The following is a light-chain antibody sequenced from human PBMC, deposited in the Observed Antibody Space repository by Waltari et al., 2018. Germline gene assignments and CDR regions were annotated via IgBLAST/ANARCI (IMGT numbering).Light chain of an antibody. J-gene: IGLJ1*01. CDR2: RDN. V-gene: IGLV3-1*01. CDR3: QVWDGTTGV. CDR1: QLGDKY. Sequence: SYELTQPPSVSVSPGQTASITCSGDQLGDKYACWYQQKPGQSPVLVIYRDNKRPSGTPERFSGSNSGNTATLTISGTQSMDEADYYCQVWDGTTGVFGTGTKVTVL.